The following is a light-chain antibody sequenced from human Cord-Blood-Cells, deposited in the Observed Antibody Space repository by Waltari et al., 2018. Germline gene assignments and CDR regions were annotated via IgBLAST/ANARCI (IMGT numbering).Light chain of an antibody. CDR3: QQYNNWPRT. V-gene: IGKV3-15*01. J-gene: IGKJ1*01. CDR2: GAS. CDR1: QIVSSN. Sequence: EIVRTQSPATLSVSPGERATLSCRASQIVSSNLAWYQQKPGQAPRLLIYGASTRATGIPARFSGSGSGTEFTLTISSLQSEDFAVYYCQQYNNWPRTFGQGTKVEIK.